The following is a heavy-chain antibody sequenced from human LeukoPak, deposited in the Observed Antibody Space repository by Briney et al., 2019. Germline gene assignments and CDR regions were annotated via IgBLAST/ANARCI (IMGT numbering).Heavy chain of an antibody. Sequence: GGSLRLSCAASGFTFSSYWMHWVRQAPGKGLVWVSRINSDGSSTSYADSVKGRFTISRDNAKNTLYLQMNSLKTEDTAVYYCTTVVSYGPFGYWGQGTLVTVSS. J-gene: IGHJ4*02. CDR3: TTVVSYGPFGY. V-gene: IGHV3-74*01. CDR1: GFTFSSYW. D-gene: IGHD5-18*01. CDR2: INSDGSST.